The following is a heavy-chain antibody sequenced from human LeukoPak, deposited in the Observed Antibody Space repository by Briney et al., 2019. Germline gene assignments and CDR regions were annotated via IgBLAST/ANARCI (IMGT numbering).Heavy chain of an antibody. J-gene: IGHJ4*02. Sequence: GGSLRLSCAASGFTFSTYAMSWVRQALGKGLEWVATVSGSGGNTHYADSVKGRFTISRDNTKNTLSLQMNSLRAEDTAVYYCAKSGLSRFDYWGQGTLIAVSS. V-gene: IGHV3-23*01. CDR2: VSGSGGNT. D-gene: IGHD4/OR15-4a*01. CDR1: GFTFSTYA. CDR3: AKSGLSRFDY.